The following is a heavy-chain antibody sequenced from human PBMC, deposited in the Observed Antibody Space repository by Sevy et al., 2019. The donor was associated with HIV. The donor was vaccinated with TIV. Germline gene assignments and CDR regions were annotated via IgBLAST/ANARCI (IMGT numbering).Heavy chain of an antibody. V-gene: IGHV3-74*01. Sequence: GGSLRLSCAASGFTFSSYWMHWVRQAPGKGLVWVSRINSDGSSTSYAYSVKGRFTISRDNAKNTLYLQMNSLRAEDTAVYYCARGYCSGGSCYSLTTIFDYWGQGTLVTVSS. J-gene: IGHJ4*02. CDR3: ARGYCSGGSCYSLTTIFDY. CDR1: GFTFSSYW. CDR2: INSDGSST. D-gene: IGHD2-15*01.